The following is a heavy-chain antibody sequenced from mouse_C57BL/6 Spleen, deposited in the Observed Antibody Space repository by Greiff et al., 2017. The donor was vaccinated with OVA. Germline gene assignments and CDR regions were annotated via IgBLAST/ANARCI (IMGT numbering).Heavy chain of an antibody. J-gene: IGHJ2*01. D-gene: IGHD1-1*01. CDR1: GFTFNTYA. V-gene: IGHV10-3*01. CDR2: IRSTSSNYAT. Sequence: EVQRVESGGGLVQPTGSLKLSCAASGFTFNTYAMHWVRQAPGKGLEWVARIRSTSSNYATYYAESVKGRFSISRDDSQSMLYLQMHNLKTKDTAMYYCVRDPGGISYALDYWGQGTTLTVSS. CDR3: VRDPGGISYALDY.